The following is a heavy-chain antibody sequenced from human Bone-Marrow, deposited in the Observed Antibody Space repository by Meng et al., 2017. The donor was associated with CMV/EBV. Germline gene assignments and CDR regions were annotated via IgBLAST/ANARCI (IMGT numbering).Heavy chain of an antibody. J-gene: IGHJ6*02. CDR2: INPSGGST. CDR3: ARDYGDYSPYYYYYGMDV. Sequence: ASVKVSCKASGYTFTSYYMHWVRQAPGQGLEWMGIINPSGGSTSYAQKFQGRVTMTRDTSTSTVYMELSSLGSEDTAVYYCARDYGDYSPYYYYYGMDVWGQGTTVTVSS. V-gene: IGHV1-46*01. CDR1: GYTFTSYY. D-gene: IGHD4-17*01.